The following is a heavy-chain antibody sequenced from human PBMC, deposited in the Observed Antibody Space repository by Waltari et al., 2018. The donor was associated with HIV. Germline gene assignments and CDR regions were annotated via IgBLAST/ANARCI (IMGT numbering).Heavy chain of an antibody. CDR3: ARQPIPGIAVAGTYYYYGMDV. J-gene: IGHJ6*02. V-gene: IGHV4-39*01. Sequence: QLQLQESGPGLVKPSETLSLTCRVSGASISSSNYYCGWIRQPPGEGLEWIGTIYHSGSTYYNPSLKSRVTMSVDTSKNQFSLKLNSVTAADAAVYYCARQPIPGIAVAGTYYYYGMDVWGQGTTVTVS. CDR1: GASISSSNYY. CDR2: IYHSGST. D-gene: IGHD6-19*01.